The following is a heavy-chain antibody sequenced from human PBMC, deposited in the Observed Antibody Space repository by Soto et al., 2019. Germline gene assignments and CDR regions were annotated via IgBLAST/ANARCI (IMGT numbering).Heavy chain of an antibody. CDR3: ARVGFGSSWYAYYYGMDV. CDR2: IYYSGST. J-gene: IGHJ6*02. CDR1: GCSISSYY. V-gene: IGHV4-59*01. D-gene: IGHD6-13*01. Sequence: PSETLSLACTVSGCSISSYYWSWIRQPPGKGLEWIGYIYYSGSTNYNPSLKSRVTISVDTSKNQFSLKLSSVTAADTAVYYCARVGFGSSWYAYYYGMDVWGQGTTVTVSS.